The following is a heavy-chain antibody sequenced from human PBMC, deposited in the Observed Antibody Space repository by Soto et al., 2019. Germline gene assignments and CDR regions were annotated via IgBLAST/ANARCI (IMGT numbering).Heavy chain of an antibody. CDR2: SSATGAGR. J-gene: IGHJ4*02. CDR3: AKDRRAGGNYGFYSDF. CDR1: GFTFSSYG. V-gene: IGHV3-23*01. Sequence: HPGGSLRLSCAASGFTFSSYGMTWVHQAPGKGLEWVSFSSATGAGRYYADSVKGRFTISRDNSKNTLYLQMSSLRADDTAVYYCAKDRRAGGNYGFYSDFWGQGALVTVSS. D-gene: IGHD1-7*01.